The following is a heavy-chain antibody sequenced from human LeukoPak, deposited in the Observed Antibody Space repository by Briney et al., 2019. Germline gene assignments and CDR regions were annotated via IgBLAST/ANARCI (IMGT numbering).Heavy chain of an antibody. D-gene: IGHD3-10*01. V-gene: IGHV4-4*07. CDR1: GGSISTYY. CDR3: ARGYGSGSNWFDP. Sequence: SETLSLTCTVAGGSISTYYWSWIRQPAGKDLEWIGHIYSSGSTNYNPSLKSRVTMSVDTSKNQLSLKLNSVTAADTAVYYCARGYGSGSNWFDPWGQGTLVIVSS. J-gene: IGHJ5*02. CDR2: IYSSGST.